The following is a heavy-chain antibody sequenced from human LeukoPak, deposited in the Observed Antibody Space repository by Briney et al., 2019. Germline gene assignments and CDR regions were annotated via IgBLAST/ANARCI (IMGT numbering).Heavy chain of an antibody. Sequence: SETLSLTCAVYGDSFSGYYWSWIRQPPGKGLEWIAEINHRGSTHYNPSLESRVNISVDTSKNQFSLNLDSVTAADTAVYYCARSWAGMYYPFYYFDLWGQGTLVSVSS. CDR2: INHRGST. CDR1: GDSFSGYY. J-gene: IGHJ4*02. D-gene: IGHD1-26*01. CDR3: ARSWAGMYYPFYYFDL. V-gene: IGHV4-34*01.